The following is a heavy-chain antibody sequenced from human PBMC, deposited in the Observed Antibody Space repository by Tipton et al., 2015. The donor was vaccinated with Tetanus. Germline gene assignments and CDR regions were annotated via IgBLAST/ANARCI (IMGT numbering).Heavy chain of an antibody. CDR3: ARNPLQGAFDI. Sequence: SLRLSCTASGFTFSDHYMSWIRQAPGKGLEWVSIISGESGYRNYGDSVRGRFSISRDNTKDSVYLQMNSLRVEDTAVYYCARNPLQGAFDIWGQGTMVIVSS. CDR2: ISGESGYR. J-gene: IGHJ3*02. CDR1: GFTFSDHY. V-gene: IGHV3-11*06.